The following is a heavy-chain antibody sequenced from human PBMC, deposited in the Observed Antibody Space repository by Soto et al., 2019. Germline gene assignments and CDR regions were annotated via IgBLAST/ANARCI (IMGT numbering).Heavy chain of an antibody. CDR1: GFTFSSYG. CDR2: ISYDGSNK. J-gene: IGHJ4*02. Sequence: QVQLVESGGGVVQPGRSLRLSCAASGFTFSSYGMHWVRQAPGKGLEWGAVISYDGSNKYYADSVKGRFTISRDNSKNTLYLQMNSLRAEDTAVYYCAKIYCSGGSCYGYYFDYWGQGTLVTVSS. CDR3: AKIYCSGGSCYGYYFDY. V-gene: IGHV3-30*18. D-gene: IGHD2-15*01.